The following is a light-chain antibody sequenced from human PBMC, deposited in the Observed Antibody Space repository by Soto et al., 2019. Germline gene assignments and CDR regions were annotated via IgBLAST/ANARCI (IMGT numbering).Light chain of an antibody. CDR3: SSYTSSSTLVV. V-gene: IGLV2-14*01. CDR2: DVS. Sequence: QSVLTQPASVSGSPGQSITISCTGTSSDVGGYNYVPWYQQHPGKAPKLMIYDVSNRPSGVSNRFSGSKSGNTASLTISGLQAEDEADYSCSSYTSSSTLVVFGGGTKLTVL. J-gene: IGLJ2*01. CDR1: SSDVGGYNY.